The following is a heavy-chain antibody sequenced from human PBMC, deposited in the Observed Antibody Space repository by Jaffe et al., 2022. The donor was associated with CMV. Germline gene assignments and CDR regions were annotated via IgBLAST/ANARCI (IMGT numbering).Heavy chain of an antibody. D-gene: IGHD3-10*01. J-gene: IGHJ4*02. CDR3: TRDPLPYGSGSYSDY. CDR2: IRSKAYGGTT. Sequence: EVQLVESGGGLVQPGRSLRLSCTASGFTFGDYAMSWVRQAPGKGLEWVGFIRSKAYGGTTEYAASVKGRFTISRDDSKSIAYLQMNSLKTEDTAVYYCTRDPLPYGSGSYSDYWGQGTLVTVSS. CDR1: GFTFGDYA. V-gene: IGHV3-49*04.